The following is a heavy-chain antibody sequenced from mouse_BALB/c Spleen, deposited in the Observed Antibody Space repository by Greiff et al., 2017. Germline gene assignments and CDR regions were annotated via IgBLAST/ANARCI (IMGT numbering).Heavy chain of an antibody. CDR2: ISSGGSYT. Sequence: EVQLKESGGDLVKPGGSLKLSCAASGFTFSSYGMSWVRQTPDKRLEWVATISSGGSYTYYPDSVKGRFTISRDNAKNTLYLQMSSLKSEDTAMYYCARPVYDYDKLFAYWGQGTLVTVSA. V-gene: IGHV5-6*01. CDR3: ARPVYDYDKLFAY. D-gene: IGHD2-4*01. CDR1: GFTFSSYG. J-gene: IGHJ3*01.